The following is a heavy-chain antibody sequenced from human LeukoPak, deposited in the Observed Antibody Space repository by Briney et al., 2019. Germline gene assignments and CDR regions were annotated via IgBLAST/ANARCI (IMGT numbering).Heavy chain of an antibody. D-gene: IGHD3-3*01. CDR2: ISSSSSTI. CDR3: ARDFYRYCGY. CDR1: GFTFSSYS. J-gene: IGHJ4*02. Sequence: PGGSLRLSCAASGFTFSSYSMNWVRQAPGKGLEWVSYISSSSSTIYYADSVKGRFTISRDNAKNSLYLQMNSLRAEDTAVYYCARDFYRYCGYWGQGTLVTVSS. V-gene: IGHV3-48*01.